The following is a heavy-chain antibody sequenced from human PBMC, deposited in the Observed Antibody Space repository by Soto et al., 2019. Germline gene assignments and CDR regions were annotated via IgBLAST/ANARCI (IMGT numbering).Heavy chain of an antibody. D-gene: IGHD3-22*01. CDR1: GGSINRERSY. J-gene: IGHJ4*02. Sequence: QVQLQESGPGLVKPSQTLSLNCTVSGGSINRERSYWRWIRQSPGRGLEWICYISHNGITWYNPSLQSRVSISIDKSKDHFSLEVRSVTAAVTAFYYCARGEIVMVDWGQGALVTVSS. CDR2: ISHNGIT. V-gene: IGHV4-31*03. CDR3: ARGEIVMVD.